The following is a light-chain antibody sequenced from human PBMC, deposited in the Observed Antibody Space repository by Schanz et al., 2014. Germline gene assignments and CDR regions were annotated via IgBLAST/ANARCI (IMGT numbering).Light chain of an antibody. V-gene: IGLV2-8*01. CDR3: SSYTSSSVV. CDR1: SSDVGGYNY. CDR2: EVN. J-gene: IGLJ2*01. Sequence: QSALTQPPSASGSPGQSVTISCTGTSSDVGGYNYVSWYQQHPGKAPKLMIYEVNKRPSGVPARFSGSKSGNTASLTVSGLQAEDEADYYCSSYTSSSVVFGGGTKLTVL.